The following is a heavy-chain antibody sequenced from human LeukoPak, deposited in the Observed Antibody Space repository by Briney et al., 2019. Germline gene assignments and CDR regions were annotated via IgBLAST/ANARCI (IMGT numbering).Heavy chain of an antibody. CDR2: ISGSGGST. CDR3: ARIIVVVGLYNWFDP. J-gene: IGHJ5*02. V-gene: IGHV3-23*01. Sequence: GGSLRLSCAASGFTFSSYAMSWVRQAPGKGLEWVSAISGSGGSTYYADSVKGRFTISRDNSKNTLYLQMNSLRAEDTAVYYCARIIVVVGLYNWFDPWGQGTLVTVSS. CDR1: GFTFSSYA. D-gene: IGHD3-22*01.